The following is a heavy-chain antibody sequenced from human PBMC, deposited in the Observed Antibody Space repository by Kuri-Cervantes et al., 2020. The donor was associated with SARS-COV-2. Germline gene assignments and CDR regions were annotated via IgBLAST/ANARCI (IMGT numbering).Heavy chain of an antibody. CDR1: GFTFSSYS. CDR3: ARGHYDFEY. Sequence: GESLKISCAASGFTFSSYSMNWVRQAPGKGLEWVSYISSSSTIYYADSVKGRFTISRDNAKNSLYLQMNSLRAEDTAVYYCARGHYDFEYWGQGTLVTVSS. J-gene: IGHJ4*02. D-gene: IGHD3-22*01. CDR2: ISSSSTI. V-gene: IGHV3-48*01.